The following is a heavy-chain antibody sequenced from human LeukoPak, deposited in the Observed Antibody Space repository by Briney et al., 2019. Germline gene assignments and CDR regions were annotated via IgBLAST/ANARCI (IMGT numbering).Heavy chain of an antibody. CDR2: IYYSGST. CDR1: GGSISSYY. V-gene: IGHV4-59*12. Sequence: PSETLSLTCTVSGGSISSYYWSWIRQPPGKGLEWIGYIYYSGSTNYNPSLKSRVTISVDTSKNQFSLKLSSVTAADTAVYYCAGAQDGTTFYWGQGTLVTVSS. D-gene: IGHD1-1*01. CDR3: AGAQDGTTFY. J-gene: IGHJ4*02.